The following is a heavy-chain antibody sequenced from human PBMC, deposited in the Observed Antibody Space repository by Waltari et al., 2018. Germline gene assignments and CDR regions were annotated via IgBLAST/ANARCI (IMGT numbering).Heavy chain of an antibody. J-gene: IGHJ6*02. Sequence: EEKLLESGGGLVQPGDSLRLSCAASGFRFSNSWMNWFPQAPGKGLVWVARISNDETTLTYADSVKGRFTISRDNAKNTVYLQMKRLRADDTAVYYCARLAPRTYRSPVPGRHYYYGMDVWGQGTTVTVSS. D-gene: IGHD3-10*01. CDR1: GFRFSNSW. V-gene: IGHV3-74*03. CDR2: ISNDETTL. CDR3: ARLAPRTYRSPVPGRHYYYGMDV.